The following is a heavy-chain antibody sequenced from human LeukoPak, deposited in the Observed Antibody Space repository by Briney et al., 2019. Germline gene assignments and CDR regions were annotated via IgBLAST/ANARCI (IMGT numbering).Heavy chain of an antibody. Sequence: GGSLRLSCAPSGFTFNTNAMSWVRQAPGKGLEWVSTIGNTETFYADSVTGRFTISRDNSKDTVYLHMNSLRVEDTAVYYCAKDWIQFNRVFDCFDSWGQGTLVTVSS. CDR2: IGNTET. CDR3: AKDWIQFNRVFDCFDS. V-gene: IGHV3-23*01. CDR1: GFTFNTNA. J-gene: IGHJ4*02. D-gene: IGHD2-21*01.